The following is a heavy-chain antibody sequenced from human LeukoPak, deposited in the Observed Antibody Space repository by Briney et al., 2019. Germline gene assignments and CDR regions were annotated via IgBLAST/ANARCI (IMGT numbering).Heavy chain of an antibody. CDR1: GFTFSSYG. CDR2: ISGSGGST. V-gene: IGHV3-23*01. CDR3: AKSKGVAPGAFDI. D-gene: IGHD2-8*01. Sequence: GGSLRLSCAASGFTFSSYGMHWVRQAPGKGLEWVSAISGSGGSTYYADSVKGRFTISRDNSKNTLYLQMNSLRAEDTAVYYCAKSKGVAPGAFDIWGQGTMVTVSS. J-gene: IGHJ3*02.